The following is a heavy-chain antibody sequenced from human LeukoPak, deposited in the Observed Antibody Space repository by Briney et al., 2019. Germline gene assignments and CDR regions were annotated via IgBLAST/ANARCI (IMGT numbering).Heavy chain of an antibody. CDR1: GFTFGSYW. D-gene: IGHD4-17*01. J-gene: IGHJ4*02. CDR2: INTDGSST. V-gene: IGHV3-74*01. CDR3: ASTPDDYGDYGDYCD. Sequence: GGSLRLSCAASGFTFGSYWMHWVRQAPGKGLVWVSRINTDGSSTNYADSVKGRFTISRDNAKNTLYLQMNSLRAEDTAVYYCASTPDDYGDYGDYCDWGQGTLVTVSS.